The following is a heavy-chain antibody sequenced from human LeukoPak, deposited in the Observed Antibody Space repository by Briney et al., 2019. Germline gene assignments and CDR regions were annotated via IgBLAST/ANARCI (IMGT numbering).Heavy chain of an antibody. CDR2: IWYDGSNK. D-gene: IGHD5-24*01. CDR1: GFTFSSYG. CDR3: ARGDGYNDAEYLQH. J-gene: IGHJ1*01. V-gene: IGHV3-33*01. Sequence: GSLRLSCAASGFTFSSYGMHWVRQAPGKGLEWVAVIWYDGSNKYYGDSVKGRFTISRDNSKKTLYLQMNGLRVEDTSVYYCARGDGYNDAEYLQHWGQGTLVTVS.